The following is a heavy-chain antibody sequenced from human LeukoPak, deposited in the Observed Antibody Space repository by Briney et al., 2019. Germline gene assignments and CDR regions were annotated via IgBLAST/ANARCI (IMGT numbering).Heavy chain of an antibody. CDR2: IYYTGST. CDR3: AAFGGVIENYYYYYMDV. J-gene: IGHJ6*03. CDR1: GGSITSSYY. D-gene: IGHD3-16*02. V-gene: IGHV4-39*02. Sequence: SETLSLTCTVSGGSITSSYYWGWIRQPPGKGLEWIGSIYYTGSTYYKPSLKSRVTISVDTSKNHFSLKLSSVTAADTAVYYCAAFGGVIENYYYYYMDVWGKGTTVTVSS.